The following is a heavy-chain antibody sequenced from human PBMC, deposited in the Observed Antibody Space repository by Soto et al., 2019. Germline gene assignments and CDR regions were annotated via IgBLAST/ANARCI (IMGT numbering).Heavy chain of an antibody. D-gene: IGHD3-22*01. Sequence: SETLSLTCAVYGGSFSGYYWSWIRQPPGKGLERIGEINHSGSTNYNQSLKSRVTISVDTSKNQFSLKRSSVTAADTAVYYCARTGANYDSSGYYYFRYFEHWGQGTLVTVSS. CDR2: INHSGST. CDR1: GGSFSGYY. J-gene: IGHJ1*01. V-gene: IGHV4-34*01. CDR3: ARTGANYDSSGYYYFRYFEH.